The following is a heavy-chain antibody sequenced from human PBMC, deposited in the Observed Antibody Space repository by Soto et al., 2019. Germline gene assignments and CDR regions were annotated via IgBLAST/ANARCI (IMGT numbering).Heavy chain of an antibody. CDR3: AREMVRGVGSDY. CDR1: GYTFTSYG. D-gene: IGHD3-10*01. Sequence: QVQLVQSGAEVKKPGASVKVSCKASGYTFTSYGISWVRQAPGQGLEWMGWISTYNGNTKYAQKLQGRVTMSTDTPTSTAYRELRSLRSDDTAVFYCAREMVRGVGSDYWGQGTLVTVSS. CDR2: ISTYNGNT. V-gene: IGHV1-18*01. J-gene: IGHJ4*02.